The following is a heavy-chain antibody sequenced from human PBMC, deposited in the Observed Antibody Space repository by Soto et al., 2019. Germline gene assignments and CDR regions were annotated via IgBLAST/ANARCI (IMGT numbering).Heavy chain of an antibody. CDR1: GITVSSHY. J-gene: IGHJ4*02. D-gene: IGHD2-8*02. CDR3: ARAALPRSYCYFDY. CDR2: IYSGGST. V-gene: IGHV3-53*01. Sequence: PGGSLRLSCAASGITVSSHYMNWVRQAPGRGLEWVSVIYSGGSTDYADSVKGRFTISRDNSKNILYLQMDSLRVEDTAVYYCARAALPRSYCYFDYWGQGTLVTVSS.